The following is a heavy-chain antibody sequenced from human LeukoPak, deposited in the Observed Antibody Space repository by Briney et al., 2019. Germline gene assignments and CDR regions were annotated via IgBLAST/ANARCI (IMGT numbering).Heavy chain of an antibody. V-gene: IGHV1-69*04. Sequence: ASVKVSCKASGGTFSSYAISWVRQAPGQGLEWMGRIIPIFGIANYAQKFQGRVTITADKSTSTAYMELSSLRSEDTAVYYCARGGYTYGFEANFDYWGQGTLVTVSS. D-gene: IGHD5-18*01. J-gene: IGHJ4*02. CDR2: IIPIFGIA. CDR3: ARGGYTYGFEANFDY. CDR1: GGTFSSYA.